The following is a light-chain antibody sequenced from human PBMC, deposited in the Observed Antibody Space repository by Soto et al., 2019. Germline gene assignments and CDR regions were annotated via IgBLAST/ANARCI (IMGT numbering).Light chain of an antibody. CDR1: SSDVGRYNH. V-gene: IGLV2-14*01. CDR2: EVS. Sequence: QSALTQPASVSGSPGQSITISCTGTSSDVGRYNHVSWYQHHPGKAPKLLISEVSKRPSGVSNRFSGSKSDYTASLTISGLQAEDEADYYCNSHTSGDFRVFGTGTKVTAL. CDR3: NSHTSGDFRV. J-gene: IGLJ1*01.